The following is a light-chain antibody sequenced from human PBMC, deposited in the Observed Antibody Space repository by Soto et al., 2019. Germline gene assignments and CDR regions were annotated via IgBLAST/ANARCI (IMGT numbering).Light chain of an antibody. V-gene: IGLV4-60*02. J-gene: IGLJ2*01. CDR3: ETWANNICV. CDR2: LEGTGKY. Sequence: QPVLTQSSSASASLGSSVKLTCTLSSGHVSYIIAWHQQQPGKAPRYLMKLEGTGKYNKGSGVSDRFSGSSSGAHRYLTIYDVQFADEAYYSCETWANNICVFGGGTKLTVL. CDR1: SGHVSYI.